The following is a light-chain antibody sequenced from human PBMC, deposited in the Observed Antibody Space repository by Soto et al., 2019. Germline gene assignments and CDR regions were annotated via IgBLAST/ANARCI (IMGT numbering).Light chain of an antibody. CDR2: DVK. V-gene: IGLV2-11*01. CDR1: SSDVGGYSY. J-gene: IGLJ2*01. Sequence: QSALTQPRSVSGSPGQSVTISCTGTSSDVGGYSYVSWYQQHPGKAPKLMMYDVKTRPSGIPDRFSGSKSGNTASLTISGLQAEDEADYYCFSYAGSYSVVFGRGTKLTVL. CDR3: FSYAGSYSVV.